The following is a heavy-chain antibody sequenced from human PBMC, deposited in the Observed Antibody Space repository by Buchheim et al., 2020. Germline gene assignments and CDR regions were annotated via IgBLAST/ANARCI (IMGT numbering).Heavy chain of an antibody. CDR2: IYYSGST. Sequence: QVQLQQWGAGLLKPSETLSLTCAVYGGSFSGYYWSWIRQPPGKGLEWIGYIYYSGSTYYNPSLKSRVTISVDTSKNQFSLKLSSVTAADTAVYYCARELLGAGSYYVVSYGMDVWGQGTT. J-gene: IGHJ6*02. D-gene: IGHD3-10*01. CDR1: GGSFSGYY. CDR3: ARELLGAGSYYVVSYGMDV. V-gene: IGHV4-34*01.